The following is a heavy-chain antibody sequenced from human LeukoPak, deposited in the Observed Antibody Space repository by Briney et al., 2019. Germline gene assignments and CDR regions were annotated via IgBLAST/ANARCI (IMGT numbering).Heavy chain of an antibody. Sequence: GGSLRLSCAASGFTFRNYAMTWVRQAPGMGLEWVSAIGGSADTTYYADSVKGRFTISRDNSKNTLYLQMNSLRAEDTAVYYCAKLMVSATADWGQGTLVTVSS. CDR3: AKLMVSATAD. J-gene: IGHJ4*02. CDR2: IGGSADTT. CDR1: GFTFRNYA. V-gene: IGHV3-23*01. D-gene: IGHD2-8*01.